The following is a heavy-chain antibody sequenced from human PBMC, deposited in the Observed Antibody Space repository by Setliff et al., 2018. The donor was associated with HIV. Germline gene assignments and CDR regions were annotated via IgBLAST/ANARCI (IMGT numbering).Heavy chain of an antibody. J-gene: IGHJ6*02. V-gene: IGHV3-48*03. CDR2: ISSSGSII. CDR1: GFTFSSYE. Sequence: GGSLRLSCAASGFTFSSYEMNWVRQAPGKGLEWVSYISSSGSIIKYADSVKGRFTISRDAANNALYMQMNSLRAEDTAVYYCARGYNWNSGGMDVWGQGTTVTVSS. CDR3: ARGYNWNSGGMDV. D-gene: IGHD1-20*01.